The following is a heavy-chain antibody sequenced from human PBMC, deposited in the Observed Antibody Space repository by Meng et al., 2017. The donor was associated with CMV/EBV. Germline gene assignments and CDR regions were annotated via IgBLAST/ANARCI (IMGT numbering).Heavy chain of an antibody. CDR2: ISGSGGST. V-gene: IGHV3-23*01. J-gene: IGHJ4*02. D-gene: IGHD2-21*01. Sequence: GESLKISCAASGFTFSSYAMSWVRQAPGKGLEWVSAISGSGGSTYYADSVKGRFTISRDNSKNTLYLQMNSLRAEDTAVYYCAKDRDAYCGGDWDYWGQGTLVPSPQ. CDR1: GFTFSSYA. CDR3: AKDRDAYCGGDWDY.